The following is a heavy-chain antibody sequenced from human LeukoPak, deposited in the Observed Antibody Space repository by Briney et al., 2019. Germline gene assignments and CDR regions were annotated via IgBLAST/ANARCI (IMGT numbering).Heavy chain of an antibody. V-gene: IGHV3-21*01. D-gene: IGHD1-26*01. CDR2: ISSSSSYI. CDR3: ARGASYYDQRSPNWYFDL. CDR1: GFTFSSYS. Sequence: GGSLRLSCAASGFTFSSYSMNWVRQAPGKGLEWVSSISSSSSYIYYADSVKGRFTISRDNAKNSVYLQMNSLRAEDTAVYYCARGASYYDQRSPNWYFDLWGRGTLVTVSS. J-gene: IGHJ2*01.